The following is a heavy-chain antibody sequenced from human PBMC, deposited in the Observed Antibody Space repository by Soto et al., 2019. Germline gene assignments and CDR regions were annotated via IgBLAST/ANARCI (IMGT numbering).Heavy chain of an antibody. V-gene: IGHV4-59*01. J-gene: IGHJ4*02. D-gene: IGHD3-3*01. CDR1: GGSISSYY. CDR3: ARSPKYFGVVIQDPYYFDY. Sequence: NLSETLSLTCTVSGGSISSYYWSWIRQPPGKGLEWIGYIYYSGSTNYNPSLKSRVTISVDTSKNQSSLKLSSVTAADTAVYYCARSPKYFGVVIQDPYYFDYWGQGTLVTAPQ. CDR2: IYYSGST.